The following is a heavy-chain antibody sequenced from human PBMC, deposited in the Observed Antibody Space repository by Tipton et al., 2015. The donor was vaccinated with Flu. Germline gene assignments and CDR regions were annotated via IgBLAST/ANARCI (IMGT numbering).Heavy chain of an antibody. CDR2: IHTSGTT. Sequence: GLVKPSETLSLTCIVSGGSIISRNHWSWVRQSAGRGLEWIGRIHTSGTTFYNPSLKSRVSISLDTSKNHFSLQLTSVTAADTAVYYCATGWDSFGSGYFDLWGQGTLTTVSA. V-gene: IGHV4-4*07. J-gene: IGHJ4*02. CDR1: GGSIISRNH. D-gene: IGHD3-10*01. CDR3: ATGWDSFGSGYFDL.